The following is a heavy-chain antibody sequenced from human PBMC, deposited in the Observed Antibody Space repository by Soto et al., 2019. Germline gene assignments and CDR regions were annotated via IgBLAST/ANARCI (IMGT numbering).Heavy chain of an antibody. Sequence: SVKVSCKASGGTFSSYAISWVRQAPGQGLEWMGGIIPIFGTANYAQKFQGRVTITADESTSTAYMELSSLRSEDTAVYYCARDKEGYCISTSCYKYFDLWGRGTLVTVSS. CDR2: IIPIFGTA. CDR1: GGTFSSYA. J-gene: IGHJ2*01. CDR3: ARDKEGYCISTSCYKYFDL. D-gene: IGHD2-2*02. V-gene: IGHV1-69*13.